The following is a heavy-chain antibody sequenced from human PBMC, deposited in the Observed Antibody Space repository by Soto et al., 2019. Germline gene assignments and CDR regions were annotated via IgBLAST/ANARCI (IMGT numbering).Heavy chain of an antibody. CDR3: ARDPAGGSGYC. V-gene: IGHV4-59*01. D-gene: IGHD3-10*01. Sequence: PSEALSHTCTGSGCSISSYYCSWIRQPPGKGLEWIGYIYYSGSTNYNPSLKSRVTISVDTSKNQFSLKLSSVTAADTAVYYCARDPAGGSGYCWGQGTLVTVSS. J-gene: IGHJ4*02. CDR1: GCSISSYY. CDR2: IYYSGST.